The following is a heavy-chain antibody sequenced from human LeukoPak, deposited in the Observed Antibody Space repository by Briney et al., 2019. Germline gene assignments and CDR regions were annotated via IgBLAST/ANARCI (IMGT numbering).Heavy chain of an antibody. CDR2: IYPGGSDT. V-gene: IGHV5-51*01. Sequence: GESLKISCQASGYTFAKYWIGWVRQMPGKGLEWMGIIYPGGSDTSYGQSFQGRVTISVEKSSNTAYLQWSRLKASDTAMYYCARRFGERLYSNNDACDSWGQGTLVTVSS. D-gene: IGHD4-11*01. CDR1: GYTFAKYW. CDR3: ARRFGERLYSNNDACDS. J-gene: IGHJ4*02.